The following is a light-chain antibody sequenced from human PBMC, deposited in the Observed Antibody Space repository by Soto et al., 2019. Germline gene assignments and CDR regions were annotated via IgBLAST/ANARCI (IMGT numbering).Light chain of an antibody. J-gene: IGKJ1*01. CDR3: QEYKPST. V-gene: IGKV1-5*01. Sequence: DVQMTQSRSTLSGSVGDRVTITCLASQSGSTLLAWYQQTPGKAPKLLMYDASNWESAAPARFSGSGSGTELTLTSRRLQDEDFATYHRQEYKPSTFGQGTKVDIK. CDR2: DAS. CDR1: QSGSTL.